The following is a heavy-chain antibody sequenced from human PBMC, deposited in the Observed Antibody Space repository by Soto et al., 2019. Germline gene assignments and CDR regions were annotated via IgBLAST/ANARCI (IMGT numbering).Heavy chain of an antibody. J-gene: IGHJ4*02. CDR1: GLTFSRYA. CDR2: IIYDGSNK. CDR3: AAELGNTGYDGHDY. V-gene: IGHV3-30*04. D-gene: IGHD5-12*01. Sequence: QVQLVESGGGVVQPGRSLRLSCAASGLTFSRYAMHWVRQAPGKGLEWVAVIIYDGSNKHYADSVQGRFTISRDNSKNTLYLQTNSLGAYDRAVYYCAAELGNTGYDGHDYWGQGTLVTVSS.